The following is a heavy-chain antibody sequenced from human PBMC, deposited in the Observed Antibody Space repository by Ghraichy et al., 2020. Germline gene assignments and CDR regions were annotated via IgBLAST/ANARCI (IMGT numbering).Heavy chain of an antibody. D-gene: IGHD2-2*01. CDR2: IKQDGSGT. CDR1: GFTFSSYW. V-gene: IGHV3-7*03. CDR3: TRDQSRVPVGLDTFDV. J-gene: IGHJ3*01. Sequence: GGSLRLSCAASGFTFSSYWMSWVRQAPGKGLEWVSNIKQDGSGTFYADSVKGRFAISRDNAKNSVYLQMNSLRVEDTAVYYCTRDQSRVPVGLDTFDVWGQGTLVTVSS.